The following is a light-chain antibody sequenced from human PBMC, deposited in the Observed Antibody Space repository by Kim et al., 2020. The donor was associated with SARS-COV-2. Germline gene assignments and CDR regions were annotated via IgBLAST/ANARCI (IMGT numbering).Light chain of an antibody. CDR2: ATS. Sequence: EVVLTQSPGTLSLSPGERATLSCRASQSVSSIYLAWYQQKPGQAPRLLISATSNRATGIPDRFSGSGSGTDFTLTINKVEPEDFAVYYCQQYGGSPRYSFCQGTKLEI. CDR1: QSVSSIY. J-gene: IGKJ2*01. V-gene: IGKV3-20*01. CDR3: QQYGGSPRYS.